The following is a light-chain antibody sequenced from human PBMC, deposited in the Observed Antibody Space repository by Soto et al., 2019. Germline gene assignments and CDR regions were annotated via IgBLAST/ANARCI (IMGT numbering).Light chain of an antibody. CDR2: GAS. V-gene: IGKV3-20*01. Sequence: EVVLTQSPGTLSLSPGERATLSCRASQNVRSSHLAWYQQKPGQAPRLLIYGASTRATGIPDRFSGSGSGTDFTLNISRLEPEDFVLYHCQQYSSSPLTFGGGTKVDIK. CDR3: QQYSSSPLT. J-gene: IGKJ4*01. CDR1: QNVRSSH.